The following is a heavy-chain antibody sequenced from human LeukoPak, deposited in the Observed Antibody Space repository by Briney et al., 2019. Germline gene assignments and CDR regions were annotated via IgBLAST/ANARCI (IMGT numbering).Heavy chain of an antibody. V-gene: IGHV2-5*02. J-gene: IGHJ4*02. Sequence: SGPTLVKPTQTLTLTCTFSGFSFSLSGVGVGWIRQPPGKALEWLALIFWDDDKFSRPSLKSRLTITKDTSKNQVVLTMTNMDPVETAPYYGVHTGASGNPDFDFWGQGTLVTVSA. CDR3: VHTGASGNPDFDF. CDR2: IFWDDDK. CDR1: GFSFSLSGVG. D-gene: IGHD3-10*01.